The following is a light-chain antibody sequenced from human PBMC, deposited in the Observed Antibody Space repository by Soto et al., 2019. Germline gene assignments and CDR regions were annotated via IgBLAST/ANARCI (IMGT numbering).Light chain of an antibody. CDR2: DAS. Sequence: EIVMTQSPASLSVSPGERATLSCRASQSVSRDLAWYQQKPGQAPRLLIYDASNRATGIPARFSGSGSGTDFTLTISSLEPEDFAVYYCQQRSNWPPKITFGQGTRLDI. CDR3: QQRSNWPPKIT. J-gene: IGKJ5*01. V-gene: IGKV3-11*01. CDR1: QSVSRD.